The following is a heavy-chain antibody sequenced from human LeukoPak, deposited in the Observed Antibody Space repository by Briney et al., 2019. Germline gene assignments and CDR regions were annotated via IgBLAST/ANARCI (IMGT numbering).Heavy chain of an antibody. J-gene: IGHJ4*02. Sequence: ASVKVSCKASGGTFSSYAISWVRQAPGQGLEWMGGIIPIFGTANYAQKFQGRVTITADKSTSTAYMELSSLRSEDTAVYYCASTIACTNGVCFNFDYWGQGTLVTVSS. CDR1: GGTFSSYA. V-gene: IGHV1-69*06. D-gene: IGHD2-8*01. CDR2: IIPIFGTA. CDR3: ASTIACTNGVCFNFDY.